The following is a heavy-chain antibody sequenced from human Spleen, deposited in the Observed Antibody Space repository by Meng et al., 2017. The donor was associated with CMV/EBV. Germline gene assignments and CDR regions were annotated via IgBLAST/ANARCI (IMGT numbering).Heavy chain of an antibody. CDR1: GGSFSGYY. Sequence: GSLRLSCAVHGGSFSGYYWNWIRRPTGKGLAWIGEINHGGSTDYNSSLKGRVVISIDRSKNQFSLNLSTVTAADTAEYFCARGRFTYFDYWGQGTLVTVSS. CDR2: INHGGST. J-gene: IGHJ4*02. V-gene: IGHV4-34*01. CDR3: ARGRFTYFDY.